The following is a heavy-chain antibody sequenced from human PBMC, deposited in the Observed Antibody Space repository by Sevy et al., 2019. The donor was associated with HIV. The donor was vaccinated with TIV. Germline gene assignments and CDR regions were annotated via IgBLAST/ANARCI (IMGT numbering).Heavy chain of an antibody. D-gene: IGHD5-18*01. CDR1: GFTFSSYA. V-gene: IGHV3-30-3*01. CDR3: ARGSYSYGYGYFDY. Sequence: GGSLRLSCAASGFTFSSYAMHWVRQAPGKGLEWVAVISYDGSNKYYADSVKGRFTISRDNYKNTLYLQMNSLRAEDTAVYYCARGSYSYGYGYFDYWGQGTLVTVSS. CDR2: ISYDGSNK. J-gene: IGHJ4*02.